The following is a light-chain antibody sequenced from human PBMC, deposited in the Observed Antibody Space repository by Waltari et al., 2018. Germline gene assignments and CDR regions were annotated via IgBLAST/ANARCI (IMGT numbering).Light chain of an antibody. CDR1: SGLNVGTYR. V-gene: IGLV5-39*01. Sequence: QPVLTQPTSLSASPGASARFTCTLRSGLNVGTYRIYWYQQKPGILPRYLLRYKSDSDKQQGSGVPSRFSGSKDASTNAGLLLISGLQSEDEADYYCAIWYSSTWVFGGGTKLTVL. J-gene: IGLJ3*02. CDR2: YKSDSDK. CDR3: AIWYSSTWV.